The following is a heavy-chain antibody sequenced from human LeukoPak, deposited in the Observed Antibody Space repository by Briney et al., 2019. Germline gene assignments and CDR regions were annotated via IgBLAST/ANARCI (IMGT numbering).Heavy chain of an antibody. J-gene: IGHJ4*02. CDR2: IRYDGGET. CDR1: GFTFSNAW. CDR3: AKETIQWLPFDY. Sequence: GGSLRLSCAASGFTFSNAWMSWARQAPGKGLEWVAFIRYDGGETFYADFVKGRFTISRDNSKNTLYLQMNSLRAEDTAVYYCAKETIQWLPFDYWGQGTLVTVSS. V-gene: IGHV3-30*02. D-gene: IGHD5-12*01.